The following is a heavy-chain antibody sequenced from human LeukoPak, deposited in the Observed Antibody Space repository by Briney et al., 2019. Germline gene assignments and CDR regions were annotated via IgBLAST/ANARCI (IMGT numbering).Heavy chain of an antibody. CDR2: ISSSSSYI. Sequence: GGSLRLSCAASGFTFSSYSMNWVRQAPGKGLEWVSSISSSSSYIYYADSVKGRFTISRDNAKNSLYLQMNSLRAEDTAVYYRVALVQGAGPPTTDYWGQGTLVTVSS. CDR1: GFTFSSYS. CDR3: VALVQGAGPPTTDY. D-gene: IGHD3-10*01. J-gene: IGHJ4*02. V-gene: IGHV3-21*01.